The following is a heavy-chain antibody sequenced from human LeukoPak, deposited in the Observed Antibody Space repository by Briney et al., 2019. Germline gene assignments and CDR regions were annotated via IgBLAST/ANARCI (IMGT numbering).Heavy chain of an antibody. D-gene: IGHD1-14*01. V-gene: IGHV4-39*01. CDR3: ASPARPRIHPFDY. J-gene: IGHJ4*02. CDR2: IYYSGST. CDR1: GGSISSSSYY. Sequence: SETLSLTCTVSGGSISSSSYYWGWIRQPPGKGLEWIGSIYYSGSTYYNPSLKSRVTTSVDTSKNQFSLKLSSVTAADTAVYYCASPARPRIHPFDYWGQGTLVTVSS.